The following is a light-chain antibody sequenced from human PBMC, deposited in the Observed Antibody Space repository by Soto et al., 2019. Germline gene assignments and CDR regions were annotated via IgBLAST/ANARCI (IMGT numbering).Light chain of an antibody. V-gene: IGKV1-5*01. J-gene: IGKJ1*01. CDR3: QHYNSYPWT. CDR1: QSISSW. Sequence: DIQMTQSPSTLSASVGDRVTITCRASQSISSWLAWYQQKPGKAPKVMIYDASSLESGGPSRFSGSGSGTEFTLTISSLQPDDLATYYCQHYNSYPWTFGQGTKVEIK. CDR2: DAS.